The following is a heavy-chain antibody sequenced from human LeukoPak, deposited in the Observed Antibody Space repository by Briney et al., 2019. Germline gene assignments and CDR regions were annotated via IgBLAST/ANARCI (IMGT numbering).Heavy chain of an antibody. Sequence: SETLSLTCTVSGGSISSYYWSWIRQPAGKGLEWIGRIYTSGSTNYNPSLKSRVTMSVDTSKNQFSLKLSSVTAADTAVYYCARDHSSSWYLPGYYYYMDVWGKGTTVTVSS. CDR2: IYTSGST. V-gene: IGHV4-4*07. CDR1: GGSISSYY. D-gene: IGHD6-13*01. J-gene: IGHJ6*03. CDR3: ARDHSSSWYLPGYYYYMDV.